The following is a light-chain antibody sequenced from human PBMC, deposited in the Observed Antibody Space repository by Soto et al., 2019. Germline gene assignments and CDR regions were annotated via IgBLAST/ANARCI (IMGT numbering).Light chain of an antibody. CDR3: QQRSNWPPLT. V-gene: IGKV3-11*01. CDR1: QSVSTY. Sequence: EIVLTQSPATLSLSPGERATLSCRASQSVSTYLAWYQQKPGQAPRLLIYDASNRATGIPTRFSGSGSGTDFTLTISNLEPEDFAVYYCQQRSNWPPLTFGGATKVEIK. CDR2: DAS. J-gene: IGKJ4*01.